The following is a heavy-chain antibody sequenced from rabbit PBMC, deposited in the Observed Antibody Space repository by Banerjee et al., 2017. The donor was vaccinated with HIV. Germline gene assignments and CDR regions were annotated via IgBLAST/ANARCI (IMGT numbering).Heavy chain of an antibody. J-gene: IGHJ3*01. D-gene: IGHD6-1*01. CDR1: GFDFSSYG. V-gene: IGHV1S47*01. CDR2: IDPVFGST. CDR3: VRENSYAGYAGYGYANTRLDL. Sequence: QEQLKETGGGLVQPGGSLTLSCKASGFDFSSYGVSWVRQAPGKGLEWIGYIDPVFGSTYYASWVNGRFTISSHNAQNTLYLQLNSLTAADTATYFCVRENSYAGYAGYGYANTRLDLWGQGTLVTVS.